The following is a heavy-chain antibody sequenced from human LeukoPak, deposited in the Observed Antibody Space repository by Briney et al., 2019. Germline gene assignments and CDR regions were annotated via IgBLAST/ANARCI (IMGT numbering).Heavy chain of an antibody. CDR2: ISPSGGST. J-gene: IGHJ5*02. V-gene: IGHV1-46*01. CDR1: GYTFTSNY. Sequence: ASVKVSCKAFGYTFTSNYMHWVRQAPGQGPEWMGVISPSGGSTTYAQKFQGRVTLTRDMSTSTDYLELSSLRSEDTAVYYCARAEMAGSITMVRGVINGWFDPWGQGTLVTVSS. D-gene: IGHD3-10*01. CDR3: ARAEMAGSITMVRGVINGWFDP.